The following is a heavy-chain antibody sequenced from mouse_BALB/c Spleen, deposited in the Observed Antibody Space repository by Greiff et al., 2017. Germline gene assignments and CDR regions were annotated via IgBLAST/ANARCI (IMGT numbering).Heavy chain of an antibody. D-gene: IGHD2-1*01. Sequence: QVQLKESGPGLVQPSQSLSITCTVSGFSLTSYGVHWVRQSPGKGLEWLGVIWSGGSTDYNAAFISRLSISKDNSKSQVFFKMNSLQANETAIYYGARAFNYVDAMDYGGQGTSVTVSS. V-gene: IGHV2-2*02. CDR1: GFSLTSYG. J-gene: IGHJ4*01. CDR2: IWSGGST. CDR3: ARAFNYVDAMDY.